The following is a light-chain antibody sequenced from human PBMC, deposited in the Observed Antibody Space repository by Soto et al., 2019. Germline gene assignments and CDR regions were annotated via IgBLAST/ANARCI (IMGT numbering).Light chain of an antibody. CDR3: QQYGSSPPYT. J-gene: IGKJ3*01. CDR2: GAS. CDR1: HSVSSSY. Sequence: EIVLTQSPGTLSLSPGGRATLSCRASHSVSSSYLAWYQQKPGQAPRLLIYGASSRATGIPDRFSGSGSGTDFTLTISRLGPEDFAVYYCQQYGSSPPYTFGPGTKVDIK. V-gene: IGKV3-20*01.